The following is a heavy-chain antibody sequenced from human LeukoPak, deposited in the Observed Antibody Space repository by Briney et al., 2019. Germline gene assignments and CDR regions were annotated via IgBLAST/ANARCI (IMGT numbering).Heavy chain of an antibody. Sequence: ASVKVSCKASGYTFTGYYMHWVRQAPGQGLEWMGWINPNSGGTNYAQKFQGRVTMTRDTFISTAYMELSRLRSDDTAVYYCARWVAGVVYYYYGMDVWGQGTTVTVSS. CDR1: GYTFTGYY. D-gene: IGHD2-15*01. CDR3: ARWVAGVVYYYYGMDV. CDR2: INPNSGGT. J-gene: IGHJ6*02. V-gene: IGHV1-2*02.